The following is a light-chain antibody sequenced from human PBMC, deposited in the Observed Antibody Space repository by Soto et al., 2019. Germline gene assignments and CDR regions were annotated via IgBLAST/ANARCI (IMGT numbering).Light chain of an antibody. V-gene: IGLV2-23*01. CDR2: EGS. Sequence: QFALTQPAYVSGYPGQSITMSCTGTTGVVGSYNLVSWYQHHPGKAPKLRIYEGSKRPSGVYKRFSGSKSGNTASLTISGLQAEEEADYYCCSYAGRSTPLVFGGGTKLTVL. CDR3: CSYAGRSTPLV. J-gene: IGLJ3*02. CDR1: TGVVGSYNL.